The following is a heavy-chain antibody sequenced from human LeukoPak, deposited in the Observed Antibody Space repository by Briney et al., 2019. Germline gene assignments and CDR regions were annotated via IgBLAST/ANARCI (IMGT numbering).Heavy chain of an antibody. D-gene: IGHD1-26*01. J-gene: IGHJ4*02. Sequence: SETLSLTCSFSGDSISTYYWSWIRQSPAKELEWIGHIYSGGNIDYNPSLKSRVTISVDTAKSQFSLRLSSVTATDTAVYYCARLRWQLVVSYCDYWSQGILVTVSS. CDR1: GDSISTYY. V-gene: IGHV4-59*01. CDR2: IYSGGNI. CDR3: ARLRWQLVVSYCDY.